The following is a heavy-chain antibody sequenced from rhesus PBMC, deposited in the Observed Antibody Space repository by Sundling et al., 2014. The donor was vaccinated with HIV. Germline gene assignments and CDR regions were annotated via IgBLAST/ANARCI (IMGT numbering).Heavy chain of an antibody. Sequence: QVKLQQWGEGLVKPSETLSLTCAVYGGSISGYYYWSWIRQPPGKGLEWIGYIYGNSASTNYNPSLKNRVTISKDTSKNQFSLKLSSVTAADTAVYYCARSGRYCSGGVCSNDAFDFWGQGLRVTVSS. V-gene: IGHV4-73*01. CDR3: ARSGRYCSGGVCSNDAFDF. CDR1: GGSISGYYY. D-gene: IGHD2-8*01. CDR2: IYGNSAST. J-gene: IGHJ3*01.